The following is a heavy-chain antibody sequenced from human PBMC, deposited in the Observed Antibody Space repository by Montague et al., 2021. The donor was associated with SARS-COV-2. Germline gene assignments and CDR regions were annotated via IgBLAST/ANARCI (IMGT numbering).Heavy chain of an antibody. D-gene: IGHD3-22*01. CDR3: ARDTRIAMLVVVTRYGLDV. Sequence: SETLSLTCTVSGGSISSSSYYWGWIRQPPGKGLEWIGSIYYTGSTYYNPSLKSRVTISVDTSKNQFSLKLSSVNAADTAVYYCARDTRIAMLVVVTRYGLDVWGQGTTVTVSS. V-gene: IGHV4-39*07. CDR2: IYYTGST. J-gene: IGHJ6*02. CDR1: GGSISSSSYY.